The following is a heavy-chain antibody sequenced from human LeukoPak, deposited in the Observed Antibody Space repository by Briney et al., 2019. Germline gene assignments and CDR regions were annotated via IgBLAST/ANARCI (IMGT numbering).Heavy chain of an antibody. V-gene: IGHV4-59*01. Sequence: SETLSLTCTVSGGSISSYYWSWIRQPPGKGPEWIGYIYYSGSTNYNPSLKSRVTISVDTSKNQFSLKLSSVTAADTAVYYCASAGYSSGWYASYGMDVWGKGTTVTVSS. CDR2: IYYSGST. J-gene: IGHJ6*04. CDR1: GGSISSYY. CDR3: ASAGYSSGWYASYGMDV. D-gene: IGHD6-19*01.